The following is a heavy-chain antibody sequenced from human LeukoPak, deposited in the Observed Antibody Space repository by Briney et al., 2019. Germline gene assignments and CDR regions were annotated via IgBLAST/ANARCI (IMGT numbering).Heavy chain of an antibody. CDR1: GFTFSSYS. D-gene: IGHD3-10*01. CDR2: ISSSSSTI. V-gene: IGHV3-48*04. Sequence: GGSLRLSCAASGFTFSSYSMNWVRQAPGKGLEWVSYISSSSSTIYYADSVKGRFTISRDNAKNSLYLQMNSLRAEDTAVYYCAKDGYGSGTSYWGQGTLVTVSS. CDR3: AKDGYGSGTSY. J-gene: IGHJ4*02.